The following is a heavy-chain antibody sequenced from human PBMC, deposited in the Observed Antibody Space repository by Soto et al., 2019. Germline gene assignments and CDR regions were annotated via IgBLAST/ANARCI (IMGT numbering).Heavy chain of an antibody. J-gene: IGHJ4*02. CDR3: ALSGLRSSSSGDFDY. D-gene: IGHD6-13*01. V-gene: IGHV3-23*01. CDR1: GFTFTNYV. Sequence: PGGSLRLPCAASGFTFTNYVMNWVRQAPGKGLEWVSSITGSGGNTYYADPVKGRFTMSRDNSKSTLSLQMNSLRVEDTAVYYCALSGLRSSSSGDFDYWGQGTLVTVSS. CDR2: ITGSGGNT.